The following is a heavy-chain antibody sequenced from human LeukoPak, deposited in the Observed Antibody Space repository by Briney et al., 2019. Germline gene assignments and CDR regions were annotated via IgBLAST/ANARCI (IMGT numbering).Heavy chain of an antibody. CDR3: AKEKTVAGWYFDL. Sequence: GGSLRLSCAASGFTFGTYWMSWVRQGPGKGLEWVANIKSDGTEEYYADSVKGRLTVSRDNAKNSLFLQMNSLRVEDTAVYYCAKEKTVAGWYFDLWGRGTVVTVSS. CDR2: IKSDGTEE. CDR1: GFTFGTYW. J-gene: IGHJ2*01. D-gene: IGHD6-19*01. V-gene: IGHV3-7*01.